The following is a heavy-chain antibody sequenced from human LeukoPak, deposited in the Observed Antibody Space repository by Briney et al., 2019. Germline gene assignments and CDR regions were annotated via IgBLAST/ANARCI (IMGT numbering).Heavy chain of an antibody. CDR1: GFIFSRYD. V-gene: IGHV3-33*01. D-gene: IGHD4-17*01. Sequence: PGTSLRLSCVASGFIFSRYDMHWVRQAPGKGLEWVALIWHDGSKTHYADSVKGRFTISRDDSKSTLYVQMNSLRVEDTAVYYCARDPATVTSHFDYWGLGALVTVSS. CDR3: ARDPATVTSHFDY. J-gene: IGHJ4*02. CDR2: IWHDGSKT.